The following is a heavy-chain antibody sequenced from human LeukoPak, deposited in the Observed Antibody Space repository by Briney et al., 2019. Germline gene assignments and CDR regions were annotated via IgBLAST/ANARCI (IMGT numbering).Heavy chain of an antibody. CDR2: INAGNDNK. Sequence: ASVKVSCKASGYIFSTYKIHWVRQAPGQGLEWMGWINAGNDNKIYSQKFQGRVTITRDTSASTVYMELSSLGSEDTAVYYCASENWFDPWGQGTLVTVSS. CDR1: GYIFSTYK. V-gene: IGHV1-3*01. CDR3: ASENWFDP. J-gene: IGHJ5*02.